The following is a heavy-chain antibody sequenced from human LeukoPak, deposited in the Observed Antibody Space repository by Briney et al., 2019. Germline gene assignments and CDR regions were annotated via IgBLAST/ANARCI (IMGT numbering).Heavy chain of an antibody. CDR2: IYYSGST. CDR1: GGSISSYY. Sequence: SETLSLTCTVSGGSISSYYWSWIRQPPGKGLEWIGYIYYSGSTNYNPSLKSRVTISVDTSKNQFSPKLSSVTAADTAVYYCARSDSSGYYYFDYWGQGTLVTVSS. D-gene: IGHD3-22*01. V-gene: IGHV4-59*01. CDR3: ARSDSSGYYYFDY. J-gene: IGHJ4*02.